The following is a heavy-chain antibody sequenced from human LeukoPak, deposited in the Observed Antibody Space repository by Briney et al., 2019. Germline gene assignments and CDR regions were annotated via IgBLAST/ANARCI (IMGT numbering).Heavy chain of an antibody. CDR1: GYTFTSYD. Sequence: ASVKVSCKASGYTFTSYDINWVRQATGQGLEWMGWMNPNSGNTGYAQKFQGRVTMTRNTSISTAYMELSSLRSEDTAVYYCAREPIAHIAVAGTIDYWGQGTLVTVSS. CDR3: AREPIAHIAVAGTIDY. CDR2: MNPNSGNT. V-gene: IGHV1-8*01. D-gene: IGHD6-19*01. J-gene: IGHJ4*02.